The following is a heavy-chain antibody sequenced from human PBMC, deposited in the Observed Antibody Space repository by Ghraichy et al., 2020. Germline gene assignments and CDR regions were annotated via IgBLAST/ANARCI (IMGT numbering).Heavy chain of an antibody. CDR2: ISGSGDST. J-gene: IGHJ4*02. CDR3: VRRSYGSFDS. Sequence: LSLTCVASGFPFSNYAMNWVRQAPGKGLEWVAVISGSGDSTFYGDSVRGRFTVSRDNSKNTMFLQMSSLRPEATAIYYCVRRSYGSFDSWGQGTLVTVSS. CDR1: GFPFSNYA. D-gene: IGHD3-16*01. V-gene: IGHV3-23*02.